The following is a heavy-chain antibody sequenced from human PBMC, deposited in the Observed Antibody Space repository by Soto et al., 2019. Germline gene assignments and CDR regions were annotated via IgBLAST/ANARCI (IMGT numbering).Heavy chain of an antibody. Sequence: PSETLSLTCTVSGGSISSYYWSWIRQPPGKGLEWIGYIYYSGSTNYNPSLKSRVTISVDTSKNQFSLKLSSVTAADTAVYYCARDPHVGSGSYSVGMDVWGQGTTVTVSS. V-gene: IGHV4-59*01. CDR1: GGSISSYY. CDR2: IYYSGST. CDR3: ARDPHVGSGSYSVGMDV. J-gene: IGHJ6*02. D-gene: IGHD3-10*01.